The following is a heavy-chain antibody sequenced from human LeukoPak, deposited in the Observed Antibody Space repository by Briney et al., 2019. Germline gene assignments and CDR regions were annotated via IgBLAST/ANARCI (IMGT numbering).Heavy chain of an antibody. CDR3: VRGRYCSGGSCYSWFDP. V-gene: IGHV3-48*03. D-gene: IGHD2-15*01. J-gene: IGHJ5*02. CDR2: ISSSGSTI. CDR1: GFTFSSYE. Sequence: GGSLRLSCAASGFTFSSYEMNWVRQAPGKGLEWVSYISSSGSTIYYADSVKGRFTISRDNAKNSLYLQMNSLRAEDTAVYYCVRGRYCSGGSCYSWFDPWGQGTLVTVSS.